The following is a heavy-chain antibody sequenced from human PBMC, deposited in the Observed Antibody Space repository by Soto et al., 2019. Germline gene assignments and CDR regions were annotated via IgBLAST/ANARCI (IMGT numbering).Heavy chain of an antibody. Sequence: EVQLVESGGGLVQPGGSLKLSCAVSGCILSDSALHWVRQASGKGLEWVGRIRNKAYNYATAYAASVQGRFTVSRDDSKNTAYLRMNSLTTEDSAVYYCARLTEWESGVYVWGEGTTVTVSS. CDR3: ARLTEWESGVYV. J-gene: IGHJ6*04. CDR1: GCILSDSA. CDR2: IRNKAYNYAT. D-gene: IGHD1-26*01. V-gene: IGHV3-73*02.